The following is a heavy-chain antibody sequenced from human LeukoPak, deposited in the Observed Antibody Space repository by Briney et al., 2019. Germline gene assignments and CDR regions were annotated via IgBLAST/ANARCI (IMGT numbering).Heavy chain of an antibody. CDR3: ARVYGTRFDY. V-gene: IGHV3-30-3*01. CDR2: ISYDGSNK. D-gene: IGHD1-1*01. Sequence: GGSLRLSCAASGFTFSSYWMSWVRQAPGKGLEWVAVISYDGSNKYYADSVKGRFTISRDNSKNTLYLQMNSLRAEDTAVYYCARVYGTRFDYWGQGTLVTVSS. J-gene: IGHJ4*02. CDR1: GFTFSSYW.